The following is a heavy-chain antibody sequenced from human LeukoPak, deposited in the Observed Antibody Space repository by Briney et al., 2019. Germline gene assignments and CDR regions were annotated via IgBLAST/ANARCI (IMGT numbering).Heavy chain of an antibody. CDR2: INGDGSST. CDR1: GFTFSSYW. Sequence: PGGSLRLSCAASGFTFSSYWMHWVRQAPGKGLVWVSRINGDGSSTSYADPVKGRFSISRDNAKNSLYLQMNSLRAEDTAVYYCARDFGRDTAMARWDCFDYWGQGTLVTVSS. D-gene: IGHD5-18*01. V-gene: IGHV3-74*01. J-gene: IGHJ4*02. CDR3: ARDFGRDTAMARWDCFDY.